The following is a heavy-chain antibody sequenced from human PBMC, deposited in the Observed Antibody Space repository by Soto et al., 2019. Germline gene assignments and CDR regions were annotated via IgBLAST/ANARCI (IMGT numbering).Heavy chain of an antibody. CDR3: ARASYDSSTYYLDY. D-gene: IGHD3-22*01. V-gene: IGHV4-30-4*01. Sequence: QVQLQESGPGLVKPSQTLSLTCTVSGASISSGDYYWTWIRQPPGKGLEWIGSIYYIGSTYYNPSLKSRVTISVDTSNNQFSLKLSSVTAADTAVYYCARASYDSSTYYLDYWGQGTLVTVSS. J-gene: IGHJ4*02. CDR1: GASISSGDYY. CDR2: IYYIGST.